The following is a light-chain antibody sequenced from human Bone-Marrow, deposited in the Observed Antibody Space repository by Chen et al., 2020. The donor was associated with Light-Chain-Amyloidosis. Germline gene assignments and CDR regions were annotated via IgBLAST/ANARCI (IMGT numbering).Light chain of an antibody. V-gene: IGLV2-14*01. CDR2: AVS. Sequence: QSALTQPASVSGSPGQSITISCTGTSGDVGTYNYVSWYQPHPGKAPKVMIYAVSNRPSGVPNRFSGSTSGNTASLTISGLQAEDEADYYCSSFTSSSSYVFGPGTKVTVL. J-gene: IGLJ1*01. CDR1: SGDVGTYNY. CDR3: SSFTSSSSYV.